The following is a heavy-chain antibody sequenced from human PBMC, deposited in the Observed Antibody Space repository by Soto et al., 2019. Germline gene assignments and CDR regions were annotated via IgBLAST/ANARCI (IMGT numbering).Heavy chain of an antibody. D-gene: IGHD3-9*01. Sequence: QVQLVQSGAEVKKPGASVKVSCKASGYTFTSYGISWVRQAPGQGLEWMGWISAYNGNTNYAQKLQGRVTMTTDTSTSTAYMELRSLRSDDTAVYYCARVIRYFDCLQYYYYGMDVWGQGTTVTVSS. CDR2: ISAYNGNT. V-gene: IGHV1-18*01. CDR3: ARVIRYFDCLQYYYYGMDV. CDR1: GYTFTSYG. J-gene: IGHJ6*02.